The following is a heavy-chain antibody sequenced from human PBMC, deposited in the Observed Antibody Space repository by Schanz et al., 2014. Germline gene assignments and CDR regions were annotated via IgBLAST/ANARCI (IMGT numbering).Heavy chain of an antibody. Sequence: EVQLLESGGGLVQPGKSLRLSCAASGFTFSSYTMKWVRQAPGKGLEWVSSISSTSTYLYYADSVKGRFTISRDSARNSLYLQMSSLRAEDTAVYYCARGTPFLCDYWGQGTLVTVSS. CDR3: ARGTPFLCDY. J-gene: IGHJ4*02. V-gene: IGHV3-21*01. CDR2: ISSTSTYL. CDR1: GFTFSSYT. D-gene: IGHD3-16*01.